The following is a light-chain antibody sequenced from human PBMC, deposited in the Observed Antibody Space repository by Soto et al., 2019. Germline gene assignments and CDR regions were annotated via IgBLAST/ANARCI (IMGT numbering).Light chain of an antibody. J-gene: IGLJ2*01. Sequence: QSVLTQPPSVSGAPGQRVTISCTGSSSYIGAGYDVHWYQQLPGTAPKLLIYANTNRPSGVPDRFSGSKSGPSASLAITGLQAEDEADYYCQSYDDSLGGHVIFGGGTKVPVL. CDR2: ANT. V-gene: IGLV1-40*01. CDR3: QSYDDSLGGHVI. CDR1: SSYIGAGYD.